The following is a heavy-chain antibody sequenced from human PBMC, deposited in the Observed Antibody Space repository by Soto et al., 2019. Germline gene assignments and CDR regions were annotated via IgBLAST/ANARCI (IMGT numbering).Heavy chain of an antibody. CDR1: GFTFSSYA. CDR3: AKVISVGRVLEWLSPYYYYGMDV. J-gene: IGHJ6*02. V-gene: IGHV3-23*01. CDR2: ISGSGGST. Sequence: GGSLRLSCAASGFTFSSYAMSWVRQAPGKGLERVSAISGSGGSTYYADSVKGRFTISRDNSKNTLYLQMNSLRAEDTAVYYCAKVISVGRVLEWLSPYYYYGMDVWGQGTTVTVSS. D-gene: IGHD3-3*01.